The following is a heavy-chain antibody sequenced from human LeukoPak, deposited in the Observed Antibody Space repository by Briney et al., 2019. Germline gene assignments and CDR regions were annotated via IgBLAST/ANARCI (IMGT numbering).Heavy chain of an antibody. J-gene: IGHJ5*02. CDR2: INPYKGNT. V-gene: IGHV1-18*01. CDR1: GGTFSSYA. Sequence: ASVKVSCKASGGTFSSYAISWVRQAPGQGLEWMAWINPYKGNTNYAQKLQGRVTMTTDTSTSTAYMELSSLRSEDTAVYYCARDSTAARPGTIYKWAEWSPTFDPWGQGTLVTVSS. CDR3: ARDSTAARPGTIYKWAEWSPTFDP. D-gene: IGHD6-6*01.